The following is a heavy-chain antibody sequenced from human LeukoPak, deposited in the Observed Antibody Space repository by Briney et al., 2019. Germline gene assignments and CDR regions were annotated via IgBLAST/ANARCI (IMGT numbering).Heavy chain of an antibody. Sequence: QPGGSLRLSCVASGFTFSNYAMSWVRQAPGQGLEWVSTISGGGAITYSADSVKGRFTTSRDNSKNTLYLQMDSVRAEDMAAYYCARGPPPDFDCWGQGTLVTVSS. CDR2: ISGGGAIT. CDR3: ARGPPPDFDC. V-gene: IGHV3-23*01. CDR1: GFTFSNYA. J-gene: IGHJ4*02.